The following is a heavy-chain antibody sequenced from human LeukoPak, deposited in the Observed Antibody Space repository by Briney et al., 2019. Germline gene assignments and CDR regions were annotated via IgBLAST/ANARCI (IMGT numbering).Heavy chain of an antibody. D-gene: IGHD3-22*01. V-gene: IGHV1-18*01. CDR3: ARDPENYDSSGYYYPYY. CDR1: GGTFNNYT. Sequence: GASVKVSCKASGGTFNNYTITWVRQAPGQGLEWMGWISAYNGNTNYAQKLQGRVTMTTDTSTSTAYMELRSLRSDDTAVYYCARDPENYDSSGYYYPYYWGQGTLVTVSS. J-gene: IGHJ4*02. CDR2: ISAYNGNT.